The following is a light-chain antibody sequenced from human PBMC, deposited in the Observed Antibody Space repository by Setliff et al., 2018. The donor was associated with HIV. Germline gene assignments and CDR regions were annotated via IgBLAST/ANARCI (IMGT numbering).Light chain of an antibody. V-gene: IGLV3-21*03. CDR1: NIGSKT. CDR3: QVWDSRSDHFF. CDR2: DDG. Sequence: SYELTQPVSVSVAPGKTARITCGGNNIGSKTVHWYQQKPGQAPVLVIYDDGDRPSGIPERFSGSNSGTTATLTISRVEAGDEADYYCQVWDSRSDHFFFGTGTKVTVL. J-gene: IGLJ1*01.